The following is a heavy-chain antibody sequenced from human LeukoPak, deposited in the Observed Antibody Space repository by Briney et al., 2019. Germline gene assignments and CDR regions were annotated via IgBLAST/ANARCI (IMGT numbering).Heavy chain of an antibody. J-gene: IGHJ4*02. CDR1: NASISSNTYY. V-gene: IGHV4-39*07. CDR3: AREETYYYDRTAGRYFDY. Sequence: SETLSLTCTVSNASISSNTYYRAWIRQPPGKGLEYIGSINYRGSTYYNPSLKSRVTLSVDTSKNQFSLKLNSVTAADTAVYYCAREETYYYDRTAGRYFDYWGQGTLVTVSS. D-gene: IGHD3-22*01. CDR2: INYRGST.